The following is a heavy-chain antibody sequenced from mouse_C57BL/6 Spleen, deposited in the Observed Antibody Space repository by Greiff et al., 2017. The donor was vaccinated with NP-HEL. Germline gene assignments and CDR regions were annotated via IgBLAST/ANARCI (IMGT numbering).Heavy chain of an antibody. CDR1: GYTFTSYW. CDR3: ARPFITTEYYFDY. D-gene: IGHD1-1*01. V-gene: IGHV1-55*01. CDR2: IYPGSGST. J-gene: IGHJ2*01. Sequence: QVQLKQPGAELVKPGASVKMSCKASGYTFTSYWITWVKQRPGQGLEWIGDIYPGSGSTNYNEKFKSKATLTVDTSSSTAYMQLSSLTSEDSAVYYCARPFITTEYYFDYWGQGTTLTVSS.